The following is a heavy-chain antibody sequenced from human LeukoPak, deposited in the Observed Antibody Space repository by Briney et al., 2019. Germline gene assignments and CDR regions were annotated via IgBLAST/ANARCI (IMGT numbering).Heavy chain of an antibody. D-gene: IGHD5-24*01. CDR1: GYSFTSYW. CDR2: IYPGDSDT. J-gene: IGHJ6*02. Sequence: GESLKISCKGSGYSFTSYWIGWVRQMPGKGLEWMGIIYPGDSDTRYSPSFQGQVTISADKSISTAYLQWSSLKASDTAMYYCARGRDGYNLEYGMDVWGQGTTVTVSS. V-gene: IGHV5-51*01. CDR3: ARGRDGYNLEYGMDV.